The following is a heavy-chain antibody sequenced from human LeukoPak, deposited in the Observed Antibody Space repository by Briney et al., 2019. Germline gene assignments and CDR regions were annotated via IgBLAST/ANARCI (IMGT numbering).Heavy chain of an antibody. CDR3: ASWQWFGELLFDY. V-gene: IGHV4-34*01. Sequence: PSETLSLTCAVYGVSFSDYYWSWIRQPPGKGLEWIGEINPSGGTNYTPSLKSRLTISVDTSKNQFSLKLSSVTAADTAVYYCASWQWFGELLFDYWGQGTLVTVSS. CDR1: GVSFSDYY. J-gene: IGHJ4*02. D-gene: IGHD3-10*01. CDR2: INPSGGT.